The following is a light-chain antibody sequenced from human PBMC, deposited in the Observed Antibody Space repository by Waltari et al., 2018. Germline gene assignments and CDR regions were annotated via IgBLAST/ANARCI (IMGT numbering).Light chain of an antibody. V-gene: IGKV4-1*01. J-gene: IGKJ5*01. CDR1: QSLLSTFNSKTY. Sequence: DIVMTQFPDSLAVSLGERATINCKSSQSLLSTFNSKTYIAWYQQKPGQPPKLLINWASARGSGVPKRFSGSGSGTDFTLTISSLQAEDVAVYYCHHYYIPPLTFGQGTRLEIK. CDR2: WAS. CDR3: HHYYIPPLT.